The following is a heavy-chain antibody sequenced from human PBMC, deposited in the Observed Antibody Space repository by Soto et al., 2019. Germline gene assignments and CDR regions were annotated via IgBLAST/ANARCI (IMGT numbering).Heavy chain of an antibody. CDR2: VGDNGGNT. V-gene: IGHV3-23*01. J-gene: IGHJ5*02. Sequence: GGSLRLSCAASGFPFSSRAMSWVRQAPGKGLEWVSTVGDNGGNTYYADSVKGRFTISRDNSKNTLYLQMNSLRAEDTAIYYCAKDRGESSAWGQGALVTVSS. D-gene: IGHD3-16*01. CDR1: GFPFSSRA. CDR3: AKDRGESSA.